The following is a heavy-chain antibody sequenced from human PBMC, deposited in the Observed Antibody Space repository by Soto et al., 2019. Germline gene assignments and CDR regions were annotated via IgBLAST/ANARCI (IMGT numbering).Heavy chain of an antibody. V-gene: IGHV4-31*03. Sequence: QVQLRESGPGLVKPLQALSLVCSVSGDSITSGGYYWTWLRQRPGKGLEWIGYIYFTGSAYYNPSLKSRMTMSVDTSKNQFSLRLSSVTAADTAFYYCARERVLRSGWFDPWGQGTLVTVSS. J-gene: IGHJ5*02. CDR2: IYFTGSA. CDR1: GDSITSGGYY. D-gene: IGHD1-26*01. CDR3: ARERVLRSGWFDP.